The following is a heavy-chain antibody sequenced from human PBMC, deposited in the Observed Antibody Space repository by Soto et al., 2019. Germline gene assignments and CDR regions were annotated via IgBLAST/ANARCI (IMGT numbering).Heavy chain of an antibody. J-gene: IGHJ4*02. CDR3: ASVRNWGSYRYFDY. CDR2: IYHSGST. Sequence: SETLSVTCAVSGGSIISGGYSWSWIRQPPGKGLEWIGYIYHSGSTYYNPSLKSRVTISVDRSKNQFSLKLSSVTAADTAVYYCASVRNWGSYRYFDYWGQGTLVTVSS. V-gene: IGHV4-30-2*01. D-gene: IGHD3-16*02. CDR1: GGSIISGGYS.